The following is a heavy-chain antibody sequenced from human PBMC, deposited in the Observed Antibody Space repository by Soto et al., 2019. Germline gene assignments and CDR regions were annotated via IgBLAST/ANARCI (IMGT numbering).Heavy chain of an antibody. CDR2: IFYLGSS. D-gene: IGHD3-3*02. CDR3: SRHSLALPKNNWFDP. Sequence: QLQLQESGPGLVKPSETLSLTCTVSGDSIISSDFYWGWVRQPPGKGLEWIGSIFYLGSSYYNPSRKSRVTMCADTSKNQFSLRLRSVTAAHTASYFCSRHSLALPKNNWFDPLGQGIMVTVSS. J-gene: IGHJ5*02. V-gene: IGHV4-39*01. CDR1: GDSIISSDFY.